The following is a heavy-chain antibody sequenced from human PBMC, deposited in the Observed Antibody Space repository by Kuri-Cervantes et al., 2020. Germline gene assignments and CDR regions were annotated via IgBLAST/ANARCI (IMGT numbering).Heavy chain of an antibody. J-gene: IGHJ4*02. CDR1: GFTFSGYG. D-gene: IGHD2-21*02. Sequence: GGSLRLSCAASGFTFSGYGMHWVRQAPGKGLEWVAVISYDGSNKYYADSVKGRFTISRDNAKNSLYLQMNSLRGEDTAIYYCARGLVVVTAKDYFDYWGQGSQVTVSS. CDR3: ARGLVVVTAKDYFDY. CDR2: ISYDGSNK. V-gene: IGHV3-30*03.